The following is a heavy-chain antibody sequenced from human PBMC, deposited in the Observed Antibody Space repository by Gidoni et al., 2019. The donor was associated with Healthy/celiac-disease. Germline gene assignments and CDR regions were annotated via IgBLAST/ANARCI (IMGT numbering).Heavy chain of an antibody. CDR2: ISYDGSNK. J-gene: IGHJ6*02. D-gene: IGHD2-8*01. CDR1: GFTFSSYT. CDR3: ARMREDIVLMVYAPSDYYGMDV. Sequence: QVQLVESGGGVGQPGRSLRLSCAASGFTFSSYTMPWVRQAPGKGLEWVAVISYDGSNKYYADSVKGRFTISRDNSKNTLYLQMNSLRAEDTAVYYCARMREDIVLMVYAPSDYYGMDVWGQGTTVTVSS. V-gene: IGHV3-30-3*01.